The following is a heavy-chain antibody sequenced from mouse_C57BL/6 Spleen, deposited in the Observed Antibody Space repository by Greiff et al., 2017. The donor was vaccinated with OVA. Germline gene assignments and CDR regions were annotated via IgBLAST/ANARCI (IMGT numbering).Heavy chain of an antibody. CDR1: GYAFSSSW. CDR3: ARHGYDGAMDY. CDR2: IYPGDGDT. V-gene: IGHV1-82*01. Sequence: QVQLQQSGPELVKPGASVKISCKASGYAFSSSWMNWVKQRPGKGLEWIGRIYPGDGDTNYNGKFKGKATLTADKSSSTAYMQLSSLTSEDSAVYFCARHGYDGAMDYWGQGTSVTVSS. D-gene: IGHD2-2*01. J-gene: IGHJ4*01.